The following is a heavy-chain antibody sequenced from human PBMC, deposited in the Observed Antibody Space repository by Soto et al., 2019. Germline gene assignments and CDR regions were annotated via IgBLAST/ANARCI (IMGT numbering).Heavy chain of an antibody. V-gene: IGHV1-2*06. CDR1: GYIFTDYY. CDR3: ARGSPYYYDSSGYYYDY. J-gene: IGHJ4*02. CDR2: INPNSGGT. D-gene: IGHD3-22*01. Sequence: ASVKVSCKASGYIFTDYYMHWVRQAPGQELGWMGRINPNSGGTNYAQKFQGRVTMTRDTSISTAYTELSSLRSGDTAVYYCARGSPYYYDSSGYYYDYWGQGTLVTVSS.